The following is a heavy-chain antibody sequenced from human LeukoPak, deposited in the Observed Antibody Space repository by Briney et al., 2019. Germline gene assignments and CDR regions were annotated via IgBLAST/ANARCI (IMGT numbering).Heavy chain of an antibody. CDR1: GGTVSSGSYY. Sequence: SETLSLTCTVSGGTVSSGSYYWSWIRQPPGKGLQWIGDGTPSGITPYNPALTSRVTMSVDRPTNQFALRLSSVTPADSAVYYCARADVIDHYFDTWGQGNLVTMSS. J-gene: IGHJ4*02. V-gene: IGHV4-61*01. CDR3: ARADVIDHYFDT. CDR2: GTPSGIT.